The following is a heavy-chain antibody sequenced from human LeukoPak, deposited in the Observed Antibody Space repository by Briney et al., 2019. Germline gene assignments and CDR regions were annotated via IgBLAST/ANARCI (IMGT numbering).Heavy chain of an antibody. CDR2: IYYSGST. J-gene: IGHJ4*02. CDR3: ARDHTVRGAWDY. D-gene: IGHD4-17*01. CDR1: GGSISSGDYY. Sequence: SQTLSLTCTVSGGSISSGDYYWSWIRQPPGKGLEWIGYIYYSGSTYYNPSLKSRVTISVDTSKNQFSLELSSVTAADTAVYYCARDHTVRGAWDYWGQGTLVTVSS. V-gene: IGHV4-30-4*01.